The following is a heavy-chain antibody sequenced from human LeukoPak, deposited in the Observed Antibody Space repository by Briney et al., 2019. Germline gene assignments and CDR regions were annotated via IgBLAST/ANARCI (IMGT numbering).Heavy chain of an antibody. J-gene: IGHJ4*02. CDR1: GGSISGSSYY. CDR2: IYYSGST. Sequence: PSETLSLTCTVSGGSISGSSYYWGWIRQPPGKGLEWIGSIYYSGSTYYNPSLKSRVTISVDTSKNQFSLKLSSVTAADTAVYYCAITYYYGSGSGSFFDYWGQGTLVTVSS. CDR3: AITYYYGSGSGSFFDY. D-gene: IGHD3-10*01. V-gene: IGHV4-39*01.